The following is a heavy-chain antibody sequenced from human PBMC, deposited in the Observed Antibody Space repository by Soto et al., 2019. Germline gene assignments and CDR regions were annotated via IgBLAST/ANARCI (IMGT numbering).Heavy chain of an antibody. J-gene: IGHJ4*02. CDR3: AKTPYKTVDY. V-gene: IGHV3-23*01. CDR1: GFTFSSYA. Sequence: GGSLRLSCAASGFTFSSYAMSWVRQAPGKGLEWVSAISGSGGSTYYPDSVKGXXXXXXXXXXXXXXXXXXXXXXEAXXVYYCAKTPYKTVDYWGQGTLVTVSS. D-gene: IGHD3-10*01. CDR2: ISGSGGST.